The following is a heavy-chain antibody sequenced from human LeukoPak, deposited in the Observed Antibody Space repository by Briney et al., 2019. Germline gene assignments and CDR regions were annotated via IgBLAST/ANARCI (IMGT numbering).Heavy chain of an antibody. CDR2: VYSSGST. Sequence: SETLSLTCTVSGGSIRDYFWSWIRQPAGEGLEWIGRVYSSGSTDYNPSLKSRVTMSVDTSKNQFSLKLSSVTAADTAVYYCARRSALLWFGELGNYFDYWGQGTLVTVSS. J-gene: IGHJ4*02. CDR3: ARRSALLWFGELGNYFDY. CDR1: GGSIRDYF. V-gene: IGHV4-4*07. D-gene: IGHD3-10*01.